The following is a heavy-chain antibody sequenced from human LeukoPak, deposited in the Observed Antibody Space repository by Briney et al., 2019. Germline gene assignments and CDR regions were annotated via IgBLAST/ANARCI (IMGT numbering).Heavy chain of an antibody. CDR2: ISTYTVNT. CDR1: GYTFTSYG. CDR3: ARSNTNWFDS. Sequence: ASVKVSCKASGYTFTSYGISWVRQAPGQGLEWMGRISTYTVNTNYAQKLQGRVTMTTETSTNTAYMELRSLRSDDTAVYYCARSNTNWFDSWGQGTLVTVSS. D-gene: IGHD2-8*01. J-gene: IGHJ5*01. V-gene: IGHV1-18*01.